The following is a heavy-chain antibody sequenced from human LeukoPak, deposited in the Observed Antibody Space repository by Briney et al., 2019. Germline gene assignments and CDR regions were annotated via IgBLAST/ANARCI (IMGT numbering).Heavy chain of an antibody. CDR1: GLTFSDYY. V-gene: IGHV3-11*01. Sequence: GGSLRLSCAASGLTFSDYYMSWIRQAPGKGLEWVSYISSSGSTIYYADSVKGRFTISRDNAKNSLYLQMNSLRAEDTAVYYCAREDSDCSGGSCYVDYWGQGTLVTVSS. D-gene: IGHD2-15*01. CDR2: ISSSGSTI. CDR3: AREDSDCSGGSCYVDY. J-gene: IGHJ4*02.